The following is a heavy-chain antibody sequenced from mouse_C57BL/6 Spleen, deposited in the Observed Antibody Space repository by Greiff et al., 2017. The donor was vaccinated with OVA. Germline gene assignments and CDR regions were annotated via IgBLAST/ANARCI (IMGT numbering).Heavy chain of an antibody. CDR2: ISSGGSYT. V-gene: IGHV5-6*01. CDR3: ARQGGSFDY. Sequence: SLEWVATISSGGSYTYYPDSLKGRFTISRDNAKNTLYLQMSSLKSEDTAMYYCARQGGSFDYWGQGTTLTVSS. J-gene: IGHJ2*01.